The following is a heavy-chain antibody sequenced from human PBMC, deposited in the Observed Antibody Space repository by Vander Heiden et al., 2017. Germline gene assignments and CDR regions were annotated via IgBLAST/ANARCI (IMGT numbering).Heavy chain of an antibody. CDR2: IKIKNDGATT. D-gene: IGHD6-13*01. V-gene: IGHV3-15*01. CDR3: TTEGAAAGQFDY. J-gene: IGHJ4*02. CDR1: GFTFNDAW. Sequence: EVQLVESGGSLVEPGGSRRLSCAASGFTFNDAWMSWVRQAPGKGLEWVGLIKIKNDGATTNYAAPVKGRFTISRDDSKSTLYLQMNGLKTEDTAVYYCTTEGAAAGQFDYWGLGTLVTVSS.